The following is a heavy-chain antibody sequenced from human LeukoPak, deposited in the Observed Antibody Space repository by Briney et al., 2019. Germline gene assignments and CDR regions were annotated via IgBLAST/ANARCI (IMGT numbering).Heavy chain of an antibody. CDR1: GFTVSSNY. CDR3: AMGPHYYDSSGFGMDV. D-gene: IGHD3-22*01. Sequence: GGSLRLSCAASGFTVSSNYMSWVRQAPGKGLEWVSVIYSGGSTYYADSVKGRFTISRDNSKNTLYLQMNSLRAEDTAVYYCAMGPHYYDSSGFGMDVWGQGTTVTVSS. V-gene: IGHV3-66*01. J-gene: IGHJ6*02. CDR2: IYSGGST.